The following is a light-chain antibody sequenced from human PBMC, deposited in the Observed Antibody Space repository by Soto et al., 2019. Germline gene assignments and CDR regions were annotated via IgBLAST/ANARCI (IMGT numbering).Light chain of an antibody. Sequence: DIQMTQSPSTLSAAVGDSVTITCRASDTIATWLAWYQQKAGRAPKPLIYDASSLRSGVPSRFSGCGSGTDFNFTINNLQPSDFATYYCQQYNNFPITFGQGTRLEIK. CDR1: DTIATW. J-gene: IGKJ5*01. CDR3: QQYNNFPIT. CDR2: DAS. V-gene: IGKV1-5*01.